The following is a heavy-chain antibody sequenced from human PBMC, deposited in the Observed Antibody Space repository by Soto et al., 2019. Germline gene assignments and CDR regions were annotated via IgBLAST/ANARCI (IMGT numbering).Heavy chain of an antibody. J-gene: IGHJ4*02. Sequence: SETLSLTCAVYGGSFSGYYWSWIRQPPGKGLEWIGEINHSGSTNYNPSLKSRVTISVDTSKNQFSLRLSSVTAADTAVYYCARGERIFGVVTHSGDYWGQGTLVPVYS. CDR3: ARGERIFGVVTHSGDY. D-gene: IGHD3-3*01. CDR1: GGSFSGYY. V-gene: IGHV4-34*01. CDR2: INHSGST.